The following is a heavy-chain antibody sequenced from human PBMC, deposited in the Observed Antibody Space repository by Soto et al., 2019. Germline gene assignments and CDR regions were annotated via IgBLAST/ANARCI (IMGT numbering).Heavy chain of an antibody. Sequence: GASVKVSCKASGYTFTSYGISWVRQAPGQGLEWMGWISAYNGNTNYAQKLQGRVTMTTDTSTSTAYMELRSLRSDDTAVYYCARGFRGYYDSSGYYPSWFDPWGQGTLVTVSS. CDR1: GYTFTSYG. J-gene: IGHJ5*02. V-gene: IGHV1-18*01. CDR2: ISAYNGNT. D-gene: IGHD3-22*01. CDR3: ARGFRGYYDSSGYYPSWFDP.